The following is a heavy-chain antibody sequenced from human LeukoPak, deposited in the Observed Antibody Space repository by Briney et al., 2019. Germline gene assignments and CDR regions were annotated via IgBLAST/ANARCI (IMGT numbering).Heavy chain of an antibody. CDR3: ARRLGLRWDLQAFDI. D-gene: IGHD4-23*01. J-gene: IGHJ3*02. V-gene: IGHV3-11*01. Sequence: GGSLRLSCAASGFTFSDYYMRWIRQAPGKGLEWVSYITNSGSTIDYADSVKGRFTISRDNAKNSLYLQMNSLRAEDTAVYYCARRLGLRWDLQAFDIWGQGTMVTVPS. CDR2: ITNSGSTI. CDR1: GFTFSDYY.